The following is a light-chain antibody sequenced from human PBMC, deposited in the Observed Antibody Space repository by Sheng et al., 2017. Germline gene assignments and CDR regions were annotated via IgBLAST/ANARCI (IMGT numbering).Light chain of an antibody. CDR2: WAS. CDR1: QSVLYSSKNKNY. J-gene: IGKJ5*01. CDR3: QQYYSTPNT. Sequence: DIVMTQSPGSLAVSLGERATINCKSTQSVLYSSKNKNYLAWYQQKPGQPPKLLIYWASTRESGVPDRFSGSGSGTDFTLTISSLEAEDVAVYYCQQYYSTPNTFGQGTRLEI. V-gene: IGKV4-1*01.